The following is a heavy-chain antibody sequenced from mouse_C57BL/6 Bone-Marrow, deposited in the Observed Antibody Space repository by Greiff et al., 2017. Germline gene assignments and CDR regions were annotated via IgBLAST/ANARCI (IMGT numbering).Heavy chain of an antibody. D-gene: IGHD4-1*01. J-gene: IGHJ3*01. CDR1: GFNIKDYY. CDR3: ARRGWDSFAY. CDR2: TDPEDGET. Sequence: EVQLQEPGAELVKPGASVKLSCTASGFNIKDYYMHWVKQRTEQGLERIGRTDPEDGETKSAPKFQGKATITADTSSNTAYLQLSSLTSEDTAVYYCARRGWDSFAYWGQGTLVPVSA. V-gene: IGHV14-2*01.